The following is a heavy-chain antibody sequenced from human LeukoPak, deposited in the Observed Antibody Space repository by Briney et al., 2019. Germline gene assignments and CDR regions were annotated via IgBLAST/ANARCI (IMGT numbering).Heavy chain of an antibody. CDR3: ARGGWYPESFQH. CDR2: IYYSGST. CDR1: GGSISSYY. Sequence: PSETLSLTCTVSGGSISSYYWNWIRQPPGKGLEWIGYIYYSGSTNYNPSLKSRVTISVDTSKNQFSLKLSSVTAADTTVYYCARGGWYPESFQHWGQGALVTVSS. J-gene: IGHJ1*01. D-gene: IGHD6-19*01. V-gene: IGHV4-59*01.